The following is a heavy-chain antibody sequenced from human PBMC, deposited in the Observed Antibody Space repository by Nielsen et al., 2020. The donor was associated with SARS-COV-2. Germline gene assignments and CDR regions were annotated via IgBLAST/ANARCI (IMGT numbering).Heavy chain of an antibody. CDR3: ARNIWFGEIDY. V-gene: IGHV1-69*05. CDR1: GGTFSSYA. J-gene: IGHJ4*02. D-gene: IGHD3-10*01. CDR2: IIPIFGTA. Sequence: SVKVSCKASGGTFSSYAISWVRQAPGQGLEWMGGIIPIFGTANYAQKLQGRVTMTTDTSTSTAYMELRSLRSDDTAVYYCARNIWFGEIDYWGQGTLVTVSS.